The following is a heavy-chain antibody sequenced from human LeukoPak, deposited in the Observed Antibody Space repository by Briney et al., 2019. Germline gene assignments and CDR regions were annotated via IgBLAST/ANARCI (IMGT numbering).Heavy chain of an antibody. CDR1: GYSISSGYY. D-gene: IGHD3-3*01. J-gene: IGHJ5*02. CDR2: IHHSGST. Sequence: SETLSLTCAVSGYSISSGYYWGWIRQPPGKGLEWIGSIHHSGSTYYNPSLKSRVTISVDTSKNQFSLKLSSVTAADTAVYYCARPIHYDFWSGNGWFDPWGQGTLVTVSS. CDR3: ARPIHYDFWSGNGWFDP. V-gene: IGHV4-38-2*01.